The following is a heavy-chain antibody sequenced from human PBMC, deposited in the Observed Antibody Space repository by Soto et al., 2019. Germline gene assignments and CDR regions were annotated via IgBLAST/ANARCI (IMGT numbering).Heavy chain of an antibody. J-gene: IGHJ3*02. CDR3: ARAEMAISPDGAFDI. CDR2: IIPIFGTA. V-gene: IGHV1-69*13. CDR1: GGTFSSYA. Sequence: SVKVSCKASGGTFSSYAISWVRQAPGQGLEWMGGIIPIFGTANYAQKFQGRVTITADESTSTAYMELSSLRSEDTAVYYCARAEMAISPDGAFDIWGQGTMVTVSS. D-gene: IGHD2-21*01.